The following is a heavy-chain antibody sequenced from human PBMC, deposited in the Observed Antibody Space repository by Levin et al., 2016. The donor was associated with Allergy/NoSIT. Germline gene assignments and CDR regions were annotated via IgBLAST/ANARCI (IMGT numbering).Heavy chain of an antibody. V-gene: IGHV4-59*13. CDR3: ARDQSNSYFFDY. D-gene: IGHD6-6*01. CDR2: IYYSGST. Sequence: PGKGLEWIGYIYYSGSTNYNPSLKSRVTISVDTSKNQFSLKLSSVTAADTAVYYCARDQSNSYFFDYWGQGTLVTVSS. J-gene: IGHJ4*02.